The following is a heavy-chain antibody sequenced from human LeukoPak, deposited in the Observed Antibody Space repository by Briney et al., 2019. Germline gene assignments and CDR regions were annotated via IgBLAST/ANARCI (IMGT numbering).Heavy chain of an antibody. CDR3: AKQIPPLYGSGTYNKQGFDY. CDR2: ITSSSSTI. CDR1: GFTFSSYA. Sequence: GGSLRLSCAVSGFTFSSYAANWVRQAPGKGLEWVAYITSSSSTIYYADSVEGRFTISRDNAKNSLYLQMNSLRAEDTAVYYCAKQIPPLYGSGTYNKQGFDYWGQGTLVTVSS. J-gene: IGHJ4*02. D-gene: IGHD3-10*01. V-gene: IGHV3-48*04.